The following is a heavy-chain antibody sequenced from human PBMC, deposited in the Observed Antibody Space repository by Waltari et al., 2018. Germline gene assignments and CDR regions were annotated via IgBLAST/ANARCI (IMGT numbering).Heavy chain of an antibody. CDR3: ARGGYSSSWQTTYYYYGMDV. D-gene: IGHD6-13*01. V-gene: IGHV3-23*03. Sequence: EVQLLESGGGLVQPGGSLRLSCAASGFTFSSYAMSWVRQDPGKGLEWVSVIYSGGSTYYADSVKGRFTISRDNSKNTLYLQMNSLRAEDTAVYYCARGGYSSSWQTTYYYYGMDVWGQGTTVTVSS. J-gene: IGHJ6*02. CDR2: IYSGGST. CDR1: GFTFSSYA.